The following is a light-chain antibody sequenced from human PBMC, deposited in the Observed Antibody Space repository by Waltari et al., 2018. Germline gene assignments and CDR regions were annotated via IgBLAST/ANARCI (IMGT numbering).Light chain of an antibody. V-gene: IGLV2-14*01. Sequence: QSALPQPASVSGSPGQSIPISCTGSSSDVGGYNYVPWYQQHPGKAPKLMTYHVSERPSGVSNRFSGSKSGNTASLTISGLQAEDEADYYCISYTTSNTWVFGGGTKLTVL. CDR3: ISYTTSNTWV. CDR1: SSDVGGYNY. CDR2: HVS. J-gene: IGLJ3*02.